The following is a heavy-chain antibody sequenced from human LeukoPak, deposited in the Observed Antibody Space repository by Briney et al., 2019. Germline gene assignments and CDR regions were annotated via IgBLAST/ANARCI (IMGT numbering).Heavy chain of an antibody. CDR2: VSSDGRST. V-gene: IGHV3-74*03. D-gene: IGHD2-15*01. CDR1: GFTFNNYW. CDR3: ARDQLHCSGGICYFEY. Sequence: PGGSLRLTCAASGFTFNNYWMHWVRQAPGKGLVWVSRVSSDGRSTTSADSVKGRFSISRDNAKNTVYLQMTGLRSEDTAVYYCARDQLHCSGGICYFEYWGQGTLVTVSS. J-gene: IGHJ4*02.